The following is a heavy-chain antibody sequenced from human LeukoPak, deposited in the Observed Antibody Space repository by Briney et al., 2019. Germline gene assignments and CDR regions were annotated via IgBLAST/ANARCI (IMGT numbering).Heavy chain of an antibody. CDR2: IYYSGST. D-gene: IGHD3-22*01. J-gene: IGHJ6*03. CDR3: ARTYYYDSSGYYNYYYMDV. CDR1: GGSISSDY. Sequence: SETLSLTCTVSGGSISSDYWSWIRQPPGKGLEWIGYIYYSGSTNYNPSLKSRVTISVDTSKNQFSLKLSSVTAADTAVYYCARTYYYDSSGYYNYYYMDVWDKGTTVTISS. V-gene: IGHV4-59*01.